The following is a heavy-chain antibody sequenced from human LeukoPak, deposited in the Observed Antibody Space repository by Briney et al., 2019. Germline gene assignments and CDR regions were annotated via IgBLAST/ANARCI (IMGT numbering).Heavy chain of an antibody. CDR2: ISENGYGT. CDR1: GFTFSNNP. V-gene: IGHV3-23*01. CDR3: AKRSLGAVAYFDY. Sequence: GGSLRLSCAASGFTFSNNPMAWVRQAPGKGLEWASSISENGYGTYYAESVKGRFTVSRDNSKSSVYLQMNSLRAEDTAIYYCAKRSLGAVAYFDYWGQGTLVTVSS. D-gene: IGHD2-15*01. J-gene: IGHJ4*02.